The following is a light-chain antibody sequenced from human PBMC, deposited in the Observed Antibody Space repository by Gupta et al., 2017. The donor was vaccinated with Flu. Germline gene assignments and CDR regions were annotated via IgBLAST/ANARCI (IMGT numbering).Light chain of an antibody. CDR2: EVS. Sequence: QSALTQPASVSGSPGQSITISCTGTSSDVGGYNYVSWYQQHPGNAPKLMIYEVSNRPSGVSNRFSGSKSGNTASLTISGLQAEDEADYYCSSYTSSSTVFGGGNKLTVL. J-gene: IGLJ3*02. CDR3: SSYTSSSTV. V-gene: IGLV2-14*01. CDR1: SSDVGGYNY.